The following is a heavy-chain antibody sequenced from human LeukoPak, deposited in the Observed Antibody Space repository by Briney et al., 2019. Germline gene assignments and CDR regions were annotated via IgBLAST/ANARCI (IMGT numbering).Heavy chain of an antibody. J-gene: IGHJ4*02. CDR1: GGSISSYY. CDR2: IYYSGST. V-gene: IGHV4-59*08. Sequence: SETLSLTCTVSGGSISSYYWSWIRQPPGKGLEWIGYIYYSGSTNYNPSLKSRVTISVDTSKNQFSLKLSSVTAADTAVYYCARGLSRASKRPAAPFDYWGQGTLVTVSS. CDR3: ARGLSRASKRPAAPFDY. D-gene: IGHD3/OR15-3a*01.